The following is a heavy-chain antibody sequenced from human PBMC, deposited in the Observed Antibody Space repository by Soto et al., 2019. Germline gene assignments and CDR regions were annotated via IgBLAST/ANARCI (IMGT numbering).Heavy chain of an antibody. D-gene: IGHD4-4*01. CDR2: IYWVDDK. Sequence: SGPTLVKPTPTLTLTCTFSGFSLRTSGVGVGWIRQPPGKALEWLALIYWVDDKRYSPSLKGRLTITNDTSKNHVVLTMTNMYPVDTATYYCARTIGATATQYYYYYMDVWGKGTTVTVSS. V-gene: IGHV2-5*02. CDR1: GFSLRTSGVG. J-gene: IGHJ6*03. CDR3: ARTIGATATQYYYYYMDV.